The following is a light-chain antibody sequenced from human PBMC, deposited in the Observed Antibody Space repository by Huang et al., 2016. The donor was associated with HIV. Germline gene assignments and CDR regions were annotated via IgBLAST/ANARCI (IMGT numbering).Light chain of an antibody. CDR1: QGITGN. V-gene: IGKV3-15*01. Sequence: EIVLTQSPGTLSLSPGETATLSCRASQGITGNLAWYQQRLGQPPRRLIYGVSTRAPNSPGRFSGSGSGTDFTLTITSLRSEDSAVYYCQQYNAWPSTWTFGQGTRMEIK. J-gene: IGKJ1*01. CDR2: GVS. CDR3: QQYNAWPSTWT.